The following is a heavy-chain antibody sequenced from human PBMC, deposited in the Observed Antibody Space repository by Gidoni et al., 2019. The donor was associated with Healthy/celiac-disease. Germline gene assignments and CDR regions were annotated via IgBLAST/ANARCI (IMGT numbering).Heavy chain of an antibody. Sequence: EVQLVESGGGLVQPGGSLDISCDAPGFHVGGAAMHWVRQASGKGLEWVGRIRSKANSYATAYAASVKGRFTISRDDSKTTAYLQMNSLKTEDTAVYYCTSRNDFWSGYWIGWGQGTLVTVSS. V-gene: IGHV3-73*02. J-gene: IGHJ4*02. D-gene: IGHD3-3*01. CDR3: TSRNDFWSGYWIG. CDR2: IRSKANSYAT. CDR1: GFHVGGAA.